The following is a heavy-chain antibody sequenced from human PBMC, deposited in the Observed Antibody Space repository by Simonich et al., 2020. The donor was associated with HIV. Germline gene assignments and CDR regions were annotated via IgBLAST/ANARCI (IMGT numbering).Heavy chain of an antibody. J-gene: IGHJ5*02. D-gene: IGHD3-22*01. Sequence: IKGRVTISVDTSKNQFSLKLSSVTAADTAVYYCARHYYDSSGYYSGIDPWGQGTLVTVSS. V-gene: IGHV4-61*07. CDR3: ARHYYDSSGYYSGIDP.